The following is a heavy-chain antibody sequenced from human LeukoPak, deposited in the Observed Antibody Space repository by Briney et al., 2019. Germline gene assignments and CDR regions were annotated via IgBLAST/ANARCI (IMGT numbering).Heavy chain of an antibody. CDR2: ISDSGGST. CDR3: AEGLRNAAFDY. Sequence: GGSPRLSCAASGFTFSSYAMNWVRQAPGKGLEWVSAISDSGGSTYYTDSVKGRFTISRDDSKNTVYLQMNSLRAEDTAVYYCAEGLRNAAFDYWGQGTLVTVSS. CDR1: GFTFSSYA. D-gene: IGHD1-1*01. J-gene: IGHJ4*02. V-gene: IGHV3-23*01.